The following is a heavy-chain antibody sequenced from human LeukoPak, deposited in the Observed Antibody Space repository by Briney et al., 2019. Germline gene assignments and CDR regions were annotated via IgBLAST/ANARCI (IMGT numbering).Heavy chain of an antibody. Sequence: GGSLRLSCAASGFTFSSYSMNWVRQAPGKGLEWVSSISSSSSYIYYADSVKGRFTISGDNAKNSLYLQMNSLRAEDTAVYYCARGSLYYYGSGSTTSWGQGTLVTVSS. CDR3: ARGSLYYYGSGSTTS. J-gene: IGHJ4*02. CDR1: GFTFSSYS. V-gene: IGHV3-21*01. CDR2: ISSSSSYI. D-gene: IGHD3-10*01.